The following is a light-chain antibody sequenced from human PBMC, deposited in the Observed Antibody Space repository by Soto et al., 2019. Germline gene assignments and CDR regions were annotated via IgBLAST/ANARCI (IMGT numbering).Light chain of an antibody. V-gene: IGLV1-40*01. CDR1: SSNIGRGYD. J-gene: IGLJ3*02. Sequence: QSVLTQPPSVSGAPGQWVTISCTGSSSNIGRGYDVHWYQQVPGSAPRLLLSGDNTRPSGVPDRFSGSRSGTSASLAITGLQAEDEADYYCQTFDSSLTISWVFGGGTKLTVL. CDR2: GDN. CDR3: QTFDSSLTISWV.